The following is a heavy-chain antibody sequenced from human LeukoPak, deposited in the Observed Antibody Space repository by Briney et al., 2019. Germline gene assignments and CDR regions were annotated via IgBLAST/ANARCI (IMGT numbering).Heavy chain of an antibody. CDR3: AKDRRGYYYDSSGFP. J-gene: IGHJ5*02. V-gene: IGHV3-23*01. CDR2: ISGSGGST. D-gene: IGHD3-22*01. CDR1: GFAFSSYA. Sequence: GGSLRLSCAASGFAFSSYAMSWVRQAPGKGLEWVSAISGSGGSTYYADSVKGRFTISRDNSKNTLYLQMNSLRAEDTAVYYCAKDRRGYYYDSSGFPWGQGTLVTVPS.